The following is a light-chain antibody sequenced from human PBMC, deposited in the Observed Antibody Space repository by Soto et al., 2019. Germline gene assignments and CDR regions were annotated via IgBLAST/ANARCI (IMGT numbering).Light chain of an antibody. J-gene: IGKJ2*01. CDR3: QQYNNWHPYT. V-gene: IGKV3-15*01. Sequence: EIVITQSPATLSVSPGERATLSCRASQSVSSNLAWYQQKPGQAPRLLIYGASTRATGIPARFSGSGCGTEFTLTISSLQSEDFAVYYCQQYNNWHPYTFGQGNKLEIK. CDR1: QSVSSN. CDR2: GAS.